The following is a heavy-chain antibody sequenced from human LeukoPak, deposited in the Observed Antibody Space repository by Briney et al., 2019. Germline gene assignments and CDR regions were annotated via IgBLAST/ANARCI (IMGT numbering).Heavy chain of an antibody. Sequence: SETLSLTCTVSGGSISSSSNYWGWIRQPPGKGLEWIGSIYYSGSTYYNPSLKSRVTISVDTSKNQFSLKLSPVTAADTAVYYRATRWGGQQLPDYFDYWGQGTLVTVSS. CDR3: ATRWGGQQLPDYFDY. CDR1: GGSISSSSNY. V-gene: IGHV4-39*01. CDR2: IYYSGST. J-gene: IGHJ4*02. D-gene: IGHD6-13*01.